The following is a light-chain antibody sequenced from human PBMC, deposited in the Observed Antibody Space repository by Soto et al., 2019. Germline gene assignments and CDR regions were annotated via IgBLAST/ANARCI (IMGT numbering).Light chain of an antibody. V-gene: IGKV3-20*01. Sequence: EIALTQSPGTLSLSPGERATLSCRASQSVTANYLAWYQQRPGQAPRLLIYAASIGATAVPDRFSGSGSGTDFTLTISRLEPEDFAVYYCLQYGVPLWTFGQGTTVEIK. CDR3: LQYGVPLWT. CDR1: QSVTANY. CDR2: AAS. J-gene: IGKJ1*01.